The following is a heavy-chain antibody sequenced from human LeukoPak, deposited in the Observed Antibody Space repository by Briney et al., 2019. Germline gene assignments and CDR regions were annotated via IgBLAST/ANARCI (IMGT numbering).Heavy chain of an antibody. J-gene: IGHJ5*02. CDR1: GYTFTSYG. D-gene: IGHD3-3*01. CDR2: ISAYNGNT. CDR3: ARVDAREPITIFVPTRGNWFDP. V-gene: IGHV1-18*01. Sequence: ASVKVSCKASGYTFTSYGISWVRQAPGQGLEWMGWISAYNGNTNYAQKLQGRVTMTTDTSTSTAYMDLRSLTSDDTAVYYCARVDAREPITIFVPTRGNWFDPWGQGTLVTVSS.